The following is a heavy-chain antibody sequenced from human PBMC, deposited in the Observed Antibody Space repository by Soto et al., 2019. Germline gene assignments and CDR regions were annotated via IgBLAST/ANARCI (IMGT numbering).Heavy chain of an antibody. J-gene: IGHJ4*02. CDR3: ASDRLPLGELSPGEY. V-gene: IGHV1-18*01. CDR2: NS. Sequence: QVQLVQSGAEVKEPGASVKVSCKASGYTFTNYRISWVRQAPGQGLEWMGYNSNYVQRFQGRVTMTTDTATSTAYMELRSLRSDDTAVYYCASDRLPLGELSPGEYWGQGTVVTVSS. D-gene: IGHD3-16*02. CDR1: GYTFTNYR.